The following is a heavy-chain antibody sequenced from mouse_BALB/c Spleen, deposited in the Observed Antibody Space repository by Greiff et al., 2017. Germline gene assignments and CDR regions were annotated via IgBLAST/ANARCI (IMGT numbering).Heavy chain of an antibody. V-gene: IGHV5-6-2*01. D-gene: IGHD2-3*01. Sequence: DVKLVESGGGLVKLGGSLKLSCAASGFTFSSYYMSWVRQTPEKRLELVAAINSNGGSTYYPDTVKGRFTISRDNAKNTLYLQMSSLKSEDTALYYCASDGYYDYYAMDYWGQGTSVTVSS. J-gene: IGHJ4*01. CDR1: GFTFSSYY. CDR3: ASDGYYDYYAMDY. CDR2: INSNGGST.